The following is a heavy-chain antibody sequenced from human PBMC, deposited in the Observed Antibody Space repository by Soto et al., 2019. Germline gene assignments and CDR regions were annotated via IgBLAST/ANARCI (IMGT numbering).Heavy chain of an antibody. V-gene: IGHV4-34*01. Sequence: QVQLQQWGAGLLKPSETLSLTCAVYGWSFSGYYWSCIRQPTGKGLEWIGEINHSRITNYNPSLKSRVTLSVATSKNQFSLKMSSWTAADTAVYYCARGRVRLDYWGQGPLVTVSS. CDR1: GWSFSGYY. CDR3: ARGRVRLDY. D-gene: IGHD2-2*01. CDR2: INHSRIT. J-gene: IGHJ4*02.